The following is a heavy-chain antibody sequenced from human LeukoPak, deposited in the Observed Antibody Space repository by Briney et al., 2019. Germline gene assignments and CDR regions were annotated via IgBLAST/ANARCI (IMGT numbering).Heavy chain of an antibody. CDR2: INAGNGNT. CDR1: GYTFTSYA. CDR3: ARDHRSGWWLNY. D-gene: IGHD6-19*01. Sequence: SVKVSCKASGYTFTSYAMHWVRQAPGQRLEWMGWINAGNGNTKYSQKFQGRVNITRDTSASTAYMELSSLRSEDTAVYYCARDHRSGWWLNYWGQGTLVTVSS. V-gene: IGHV1-3*01. J-gene: IGHJ4*02.